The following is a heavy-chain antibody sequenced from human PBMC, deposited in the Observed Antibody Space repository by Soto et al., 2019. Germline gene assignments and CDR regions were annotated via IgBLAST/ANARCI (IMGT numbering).Heavy chain of an antibody. CDR1: GCTFSSYS. J-gene: IGHJ5*02. V-gene: IGHV3-21*01. Sequence: PVGPLTLSCAASGCTFSSYSINWVRLAPGKGLECVSYIRSSSTHIYHADSVKGRFTISRDNAKSSRYLKMNSLSADDTAVYYCARETRPVLLRPWGQGTLVTVSS. D-gene: IGHD3-10*01. CDR3: ARETRPVLLRP. CDR2: IRSSSTHI.